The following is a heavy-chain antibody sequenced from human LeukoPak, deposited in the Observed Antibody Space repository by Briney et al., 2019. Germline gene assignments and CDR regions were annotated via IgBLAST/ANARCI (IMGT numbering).Heavy chain of an antibody. CDR1: GFTFSSYW. CDR3: ARQYYHDSSGYPFDY. J-gene: IGHJ4*02. D-gene: IGHD3-22*01. V-gene: IGHV3-74*01. CDR2: INTDGSST. Sequence: GRSLRLSCAASGFTFSSYWMHWVRQAPGKGLVWVSRINTDGSSTNYADSVKGRFTISRDNAKNTLYLQMNSLRAEDTAVYYCARQYYHDSSGYPFDYWGQGTLVTVSS.